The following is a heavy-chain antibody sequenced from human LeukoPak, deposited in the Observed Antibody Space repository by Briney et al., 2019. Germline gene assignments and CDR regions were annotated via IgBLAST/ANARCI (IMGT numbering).Heavy chain of an antibody. Sequence: GGSLRLSCVASGFNFRSCEMNWVRQAPGKGLEWVSYITTSGSTIYYADSVKGRFTISRDNAKNSLYLQMNSLRAEDTAVYYCARGLRAPFDPWGQGTLVTVSS. CDR1: GFNFRSCE. CDR3: ARGLRAPFDP. J-gene: IGHJ5*02. V-gene: IGHV3-48*03. CDR2: ITTSGSTI. D-gene: IGHD3-22*01.